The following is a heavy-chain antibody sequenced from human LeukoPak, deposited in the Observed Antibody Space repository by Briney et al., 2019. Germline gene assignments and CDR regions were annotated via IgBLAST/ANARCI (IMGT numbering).Heavy chain of an antibody. J-gene: IGHJ4*02. CDR2: FDPEDGET. Sequence: ASLKVSCTVSGYTLSKLSIHWVRQAPGKGLEWMGSFDPEDGETIYAQKFQGRVTMTEDTSPDAAYMELSSLRSEDTAVYYCATVVLDYFGSGSYSFDYWGQGTLVTVSS. CDR3: ATVVLDYFGSGSYSFDY. V-gene: IGHV1-24*01. D-gene: IGHD3-10*01. CDR1: GYTLSKLS.